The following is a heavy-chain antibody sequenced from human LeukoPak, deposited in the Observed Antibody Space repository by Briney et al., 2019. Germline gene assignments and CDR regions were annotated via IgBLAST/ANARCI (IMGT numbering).Heavy chain of an antibody. CDR3: ARGNYPYSGSAFDY. D-gene: IGHD1-26*01. CDR1: GFTFSSYG. V-gene: IGHV3-7*01. CDR2: IKQDGSEK. Sequence: GGSLRLSCAASGFTFSSYGMHWVRQAPGKGLEWVANIKQDGSEKYYVDSVKGRFTISRDNAKNSLYLQMNSLRAEDTAVYYCARGNYPYSGSAFDYWGQGTLVTVSS. J-gene: IGHJ4*02.